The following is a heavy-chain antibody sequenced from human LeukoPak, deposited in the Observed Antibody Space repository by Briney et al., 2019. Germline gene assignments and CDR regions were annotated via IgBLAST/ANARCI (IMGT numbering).Heavy chain of an antibody. V-gene: IGHV3-23*01. CDR3: AKDSSIHLNYDSWSGYSRFDY. J-gene: IGHJ4*02. CDR1: GFTFSSYA. Sequence: GGSLRLSCAASGFTFSSYAMSWVRQAPGKGLEWVSAISGSGGSTYYADSVKGRFTISRDNSKNTLYLQMNSLRAEDTAVYYCAKDSSIHLNYDSWSGYSRFDYWGQGTLVTVSS. CDR2: ISGSGGST. D-gene: IGHD3-3*01.